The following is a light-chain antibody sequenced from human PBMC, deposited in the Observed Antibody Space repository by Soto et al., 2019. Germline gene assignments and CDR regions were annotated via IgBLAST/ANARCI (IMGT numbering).Light chain of an antibody. V-gene: IGKV1-5*01. CDR1: QSISTW. CDR2: DAS. Sequence: DMQMTQSPSTLSASVGDRVTITCRASQSISTWLAWYQQKPGKAPDLLIYDASSLQTGVPSRFSGSGAGIEFTLTITSLQPDDFATYYCQQYDTYPLSFGGGTEVEIK. CDR3: QQYDTYPLS. J-gene: IGKJ4*01.